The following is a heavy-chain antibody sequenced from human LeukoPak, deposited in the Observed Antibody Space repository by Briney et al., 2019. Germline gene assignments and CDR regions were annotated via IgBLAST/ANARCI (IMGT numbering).Heavy chain of an antibody. Sequence: GGSLRLSCAASGFTFSTYAMNWVRQAPGKGLEWVSSISSSSSYIYYADSVKGRFTISRDNAKNSLYLQMNSLRAEDTAVYYCARQRRSYGYYFDYWGQGTLVTVSS. CDR1: GFTFSTYA. V-gene: IGHV3-21*01. J-gene: IGHJ4*02. D-gene: IGHD4-17*01. CDR3: ARQRRSYGYYFDY. CDR2: ISSSSSYI.